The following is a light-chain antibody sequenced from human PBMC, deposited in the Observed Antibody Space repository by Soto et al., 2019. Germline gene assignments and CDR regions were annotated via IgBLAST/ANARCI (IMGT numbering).Light chain of an antibody. CDR3: SSYTSSSTPLV. J-gene: IGLJ2*01. V-gene: IGLV2-14*01. Sequence: QSALTQPASVSGSPGQSITISCTGTSSDVGGYNYVSWYQQHPGKAPKLMIYDVSNRPSGFSNRFSGSKSGNTASLTISGFQAEDEADYYCSSYTSSSTPLVFGGGTKLTVL. CDR1: SSDVGGYNY. CDR2: DVS.